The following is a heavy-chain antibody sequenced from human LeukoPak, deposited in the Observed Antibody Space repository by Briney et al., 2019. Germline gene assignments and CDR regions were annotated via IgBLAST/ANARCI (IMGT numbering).Heavy chain of an antibody. CDR2: INPNSGGT. V-gene: IGHV1-2*06. D-gene: IGHD6-6*01. J-gene: IGHJ5*02. CDR3: ASRTRYSSYAVLDWFDP. Sequence: GASVKVSCKASGYTFTGYYMHWVRQAPGQGLEWMGRINPNSGGTNYAQKVQGRVTMTRDTSISTAYMELSRLRSDDTAVYHSASRTRYSSYAVLDWFDPWGQGTLVTVSS. CDR1: GYTFTGYY.